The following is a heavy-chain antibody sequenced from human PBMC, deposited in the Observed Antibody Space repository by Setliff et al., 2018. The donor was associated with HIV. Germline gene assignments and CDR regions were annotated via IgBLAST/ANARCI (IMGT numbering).Heavy chain of an antibody. CDR3: AKGYYYDRVECFDI. CDR2: IKEDGSEK. V-gene: IGHV3-7*03. Sequence: GGSLRLSCAVSGFTFSSYWMNWVRQAPGKGLEWVAQIKEDGSEKNYVDFVKGRFTISRDNAKNSLYLQMNSLRAEDTAIYYCAKGYYYDRVECFDIWGQGTMVTVSS. J-gene: IGHJ3*02. CDR1: GFTFSSYW. D-gene: IGHD3-22*01.